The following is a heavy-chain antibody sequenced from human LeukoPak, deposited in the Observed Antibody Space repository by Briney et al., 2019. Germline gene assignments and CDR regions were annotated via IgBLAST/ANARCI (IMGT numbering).Heavy chain of an antibody. CDR3: ARRGESPGEYFQY. J-gene: IGHJ1*01. CDR1: GGTFSSYA. V-gene: IGHV1-69*04. CDR2: IIPMTGMP. D-gene: IGHD5-12*01. Sequence: GASVKVSCKASGGTFSSYAISWVRQAPGQRLEWMGRIIPMTGMPNYSPKLLGRITITADISTSTAYLELSSLRSDDTAVYFCARRGESPGEYFQYWGQGTLVTVSS.